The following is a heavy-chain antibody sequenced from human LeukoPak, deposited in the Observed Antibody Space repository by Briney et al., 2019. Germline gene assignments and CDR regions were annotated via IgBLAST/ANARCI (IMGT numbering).Heavy chain of an antibody. D-gene: IGHD3-22*01. J-gene: IGHJ4*02. V-gene: IGHV1-2*06. Sequence: ASVKVSCKASGYTFTGYYMHWVRQAPGQGLEWMGRINPNSGGTNYAQKFQGRVTMTRDTSISTACMELSRLRSDDTAVYYCARDPRLSYYDSSGYFSYWGQGTLVTVSS. CDR2: INPNSGGT. CDR3: ARDPRLSYYDSSGYFSY. CDR1: GYTFTGYY.